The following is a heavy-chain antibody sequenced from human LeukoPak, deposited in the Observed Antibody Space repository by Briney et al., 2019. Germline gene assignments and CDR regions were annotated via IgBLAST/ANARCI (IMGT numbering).Heavy chain of an antibody. J-gene: IGHJ3*02. D-gene: IGHD6-6*01. V-gene: IGHV4-30-2*01. Sequence: SQTLSLTCAVSGGSISSGGYSWSWIRQPPGQGLEWIGYIYHSGSTYCNPSLKSRVTISVDRSKNQFSLKLSSVTAADTAVYYCARDRRSSSFEGDAFDIWGQGTMVTVSS. CDR3: ARDRRSSSFEGDAFDI. CDR1: GGSISSGGYS. CDR2: IYHSGST.